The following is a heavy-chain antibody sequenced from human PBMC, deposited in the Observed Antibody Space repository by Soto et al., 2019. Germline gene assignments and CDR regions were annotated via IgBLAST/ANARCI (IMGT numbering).Heavy chain of an antibody. D-gene: IGHD2-2*01. CDR3: AQLPRDCNKTSCYYADH. J-gene: IGHJ4*01. CDR2: MYPGDSDT. V-gene: IGHV5-51*01. Sequence: PGESLKISCRGSGYDFNTNWFGWVRQLPGKGLEWVGIMYPGDSDTRYNPSLQGHVTLSADVTVSTAFLQWRSLKTSDTGMYFCAQLPRDCNKTSCYYADHWGHGTPVTVSS. CDR1: GYDFNTNW.